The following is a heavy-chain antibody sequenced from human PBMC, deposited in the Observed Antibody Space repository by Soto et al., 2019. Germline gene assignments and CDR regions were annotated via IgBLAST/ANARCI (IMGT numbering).Heavy chain of an antibody. D-gene: IGHD3-16*01. CDR1: GFSFSSYG. CDR3: ATDANEYLWEYYFDF. V-gene: IGHV3-30*03. J-gene: IGHJ4*02. Sequence: GGSLRLSCAASGFSFSSYGMHWVRQAPAKGLEWVAFISHDGSNDYYADSVKGRYTFSRDNSKNTVYLQMNSLRVEDTAVYYCATDANEYLWEYYFDFWGQGTLVTVSS. CDR2: ISHDGSND.